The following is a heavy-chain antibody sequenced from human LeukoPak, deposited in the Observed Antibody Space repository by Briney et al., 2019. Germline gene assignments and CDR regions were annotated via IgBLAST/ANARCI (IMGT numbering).Heavy chain of an antibody. CDR2: ISSSGSTI. V-gene: IGHV3-11*01. CDR3: ASARLRGHGYGYSLDY. D-gene: IGHD5-18*01. J-gene: IGHJ4*02. Sequence: TGGSLRLSCAASGFTFSDYYMSWIRQAPGKGLERVSYISSSGSTISYADSVKGRLTISRDNAKNSLYLQMNSLRAEDTAVYYCASARLRGHGYGYSLDYWGQGTLVTVSS. CDR1: GFTFSDYY.